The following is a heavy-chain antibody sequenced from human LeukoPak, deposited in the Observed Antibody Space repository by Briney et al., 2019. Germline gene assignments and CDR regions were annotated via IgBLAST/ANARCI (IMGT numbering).Heavy chain of an antibody. CDR2: ISRTGHST. Sequence: PGGSLRLSCEASGFSFTDYYVTWIRQAPGKGLEWVSYISRTGHSTYYGDSVAGRFTISRDTAKNSLFLQMTSLRAEDTAVYYCARAGDSGDFPLGYCYYMDVWGKGTTVTVSS. J-gene: IGHJ6*03. CDR1: GFSFTDYY. V-gene: IGHV3-11*01. D-gene: IGHD4-17*01. CDR3: ARAGDSGDFPLGYCYYMDV.